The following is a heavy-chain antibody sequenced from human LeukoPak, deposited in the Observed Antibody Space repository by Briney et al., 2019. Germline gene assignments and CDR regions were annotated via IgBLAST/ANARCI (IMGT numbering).Heavy chain of an antibody. D-gene: IGHD6-13*01. V-gene: IGHV4-39*07. J-gene: IGHJ1*01. CDR3: ARPRLSSSWHQYFQH. CDR2: INHSGST. CDR1: GGSISSSSYY. Sequence: PSETLSLTCTVSGGSISSSSYYWSWIRQPPGKGLEWIGEINHSGSTNYNPSLKSRVTISVDTSKNQFSLKLSSVTAADTAVYYCARPRLSSSWHQYFQHWGQGTLVTVSS.